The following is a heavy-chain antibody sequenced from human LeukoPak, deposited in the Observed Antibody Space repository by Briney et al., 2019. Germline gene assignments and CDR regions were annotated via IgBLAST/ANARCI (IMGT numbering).Heavy chain of an antibody. D-gene: IGHD2-15*01. Sequence: SETLSLTCAVYGGSFSGYYWSWIRQPPGKGLEWIGEINHSGSTNYNPSLKSRVTISVDTSKNQFSLKLSSVTAADTAVYYCASNPIVGVVAATPGWFDPWGQGTLVTVSS. CDR3: ASNPIVGVVAATPGWFDP. V-gene: IGHV4-34*01. CDR2: INHSGST. J-gene: IGHJ5*02. CDR1: GGSFSGYY.